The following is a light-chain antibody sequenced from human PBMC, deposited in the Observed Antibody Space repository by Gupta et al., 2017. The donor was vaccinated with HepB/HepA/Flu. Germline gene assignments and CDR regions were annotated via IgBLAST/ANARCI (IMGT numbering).Light chain of an antibody. J-gene: IGKJ1*01. CDR3: QQYNEWWT. CDR1: QSVKNN. CDR2: GAS. V-gene: IGKV3-15*01. Sequence: EIVMTQSPDTLSVSPGEKAIVSCRASQSVKNNLAWYQQSPGRTPRLLIYGASTRASNIPSRFSGSXSGTEFTLTISGLQSEDFAIYYCQQYNEWWTFGXGTKVEI.